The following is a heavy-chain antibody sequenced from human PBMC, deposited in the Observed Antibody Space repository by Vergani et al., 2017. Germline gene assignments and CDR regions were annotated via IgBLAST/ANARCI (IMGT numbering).Heavy chain of an antibody. CDR3: ARTESFILRYFHWAL. CDR2: INPSGGST. J-gene: IGHJ4*02. CDR1: GYTFTSYY. V-gene: IGHV1-46*01. Sequence: QVQLVQSGAEVKKPGASVKVSCKASGYTFTSYYMHWVRQAPGQGLEWMGIINPSGGSTSYAQKFQGRVTMTRDTSKNQFSLRLSSVTAADTAIYFCARTESFILRYFHWALWGQGTRVTVSS. D-gene: IGHD3-9*01.